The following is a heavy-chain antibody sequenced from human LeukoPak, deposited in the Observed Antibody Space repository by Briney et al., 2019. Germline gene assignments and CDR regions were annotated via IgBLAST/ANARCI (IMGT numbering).Heavy chain of an antibody. J-gene: IGHJ4*02. D-gene: IGHD6-19*01. CDR2: INSDGSST. V-gene: IGHV3-74*01. Sequence: PGXSLRLSCAASGFTFSSYWMHWVRQAPGKGLVWVSRINSDGSSTIYADSVKGRFTISRDNAKNTLYLQMNSLRAEDTAVYYCARGNGGWYWGFDYWGQGTLVTVSS. CDR1: GFTFSSYW. CDR3: ARGNGGWYWGFDY.